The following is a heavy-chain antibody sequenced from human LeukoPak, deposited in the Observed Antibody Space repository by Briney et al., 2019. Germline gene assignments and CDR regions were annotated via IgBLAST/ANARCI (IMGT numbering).Heavy chain of an antibody. CDR2: IYTSGST. D-gene: IGHD2-21*02. Sequence: WQTLSLTCTVSGGSISSGSYYWSWIRQPAGKGLEWIGRIYTSGSTNYNPALKSRVPIPVDTSKNQLSLKLSSVTAADPAVYYCAREGDCGGDCYLNWFDPSSEGTLVTVSS. V-gene: IGHV4-61*02. J-gene: IGHJ5*02. CDR1: GGSISSGSYY. CDR3: AREGDCGGDCYLNWFDP.